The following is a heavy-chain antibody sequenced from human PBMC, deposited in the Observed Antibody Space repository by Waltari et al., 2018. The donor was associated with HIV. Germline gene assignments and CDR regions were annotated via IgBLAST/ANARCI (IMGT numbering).Heavy chain of an antibody. CDR1: GFTFSSYW. V-gene: IGHV3-7*01. J-gene: IGHJ5*02. CDR2: IKQDGSEK. Sequence: EVQLVESGGGLVQPGGSLRLSCAASGFTFSSYWMSWVRQAPGKGLEWVANIKQDGSEKYYVDSMKGRFTISRDNAKNSLYLQINSLRAEDTAVYYCAGRSPARRLNWFDPWGQGTTVIVSS. CDR3: AGRSPARRLNWFDP. D-gene: IGHD2-8*01.